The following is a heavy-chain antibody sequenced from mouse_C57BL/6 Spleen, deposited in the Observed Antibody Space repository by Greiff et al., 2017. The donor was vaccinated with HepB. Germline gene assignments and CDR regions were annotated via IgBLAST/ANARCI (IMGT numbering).Heavy chain of an antibody. V-gene: IGHV1-81*01. CDR1: GYTFTSYG. Sequence: QVQLQQSGAELARPGASVKLSCKASGYTFTSYGISWVKQSTGQGLEWIGEIYPRSGNTYYNEKFKGKATLTADKSSSTAYMELSSLTSEDTAVYFDARSPDYGSTTWFAYWGQGTLVTVSA. CDR3: ARSPDYGSTTWFAY. J-gene: IGHJ3*01. D-gene: IGHD1-1*01. CDR2: IYPRSGNT.